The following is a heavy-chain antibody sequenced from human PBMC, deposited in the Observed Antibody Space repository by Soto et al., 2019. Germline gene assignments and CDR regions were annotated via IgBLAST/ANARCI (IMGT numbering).Heavy chain of an antibody. CDR2: INPNSGGT. D-gene: IGHD6-6*01. CDR1: GYTFTGYY. J-gene: IGHJ6*02. Sequence: GASVKVSCKASGYTFTGYYMHWVRQAPGQGLEWMGWINPNSGGTNYAQKFQGWVTMTRDTSISTAYMELSRLRSDDTAVYYCARALYSSSIGYYYYYGMDGWGQGTTVTVSS. V-gene: IGHV1-2*04. CDR3: ARALYSSSIGYYYYYGMDG.